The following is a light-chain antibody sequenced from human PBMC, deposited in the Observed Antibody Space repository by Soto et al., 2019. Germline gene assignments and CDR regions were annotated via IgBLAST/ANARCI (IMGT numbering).Light chain of an antibody. J-gene: IGKJ2*01. CDR1: QSLVHSNGYNY. CDR2: LGS. CDR3: MQALQTPDT. V-gene: IGKV2-28*01. Sequence: DIVMTQSPLSLPVTPGEPDSISCRSSQSLVHSNGYNYLDWYLQKPGQSPQLLIYLGSNRASGVPDRFSGSGSGTHFTLKISRAEAEDVGVYYCMQALQTPDTFGQGTKLEIK.